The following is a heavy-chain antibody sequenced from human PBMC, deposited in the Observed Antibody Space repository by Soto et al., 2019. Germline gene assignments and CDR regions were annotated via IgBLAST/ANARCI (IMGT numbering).Heavy chain of an antibody. CDR1: GNTFIGYA. D-gene: IGHD2-8*01. Sequence: GASVKVSCKASGNTFIGYAVHWLRLAPGQGLEWMGWINTDTGNTKYSQKFQGRLAIPRDTSASTVYMELSSLKSQDTTVYYCARRVSGWFDPWGQGSLVTVSS. CDR3: ARRVSGWFDP. CDR2: INTDTGNT. J-gene: IGHJ5*02. V-gene: IGHV1-3*04.